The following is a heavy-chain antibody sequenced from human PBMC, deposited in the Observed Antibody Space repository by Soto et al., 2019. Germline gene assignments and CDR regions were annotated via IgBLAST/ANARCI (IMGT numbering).Heavy chain of an antibody. D-gene: IGHD1-20*01. CDR2: IYYSGST. CDR3: ASGIWQYYFDY. J-gene: IGHJ4*02. V-gene: IGHV4-39*01. CDR1: GGSISSSDYY. Sequence: QLQLQESGPGLVKPSETLSLTCTVSGGSISSSDYYWGWMRQPPGKGLEYIGSIYYSGSTYYNPSLKSRVIISVDTSKNQFSLTLSSVTAADTAVYYCASGIWQYYFDYWGQGTLVTVSS.